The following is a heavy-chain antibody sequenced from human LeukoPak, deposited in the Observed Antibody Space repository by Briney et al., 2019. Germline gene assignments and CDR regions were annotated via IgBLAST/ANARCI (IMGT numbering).Heavy chain of an antibody. J-gene: IGHJ4*02. D-gene: IGHD4-17*01. CDR1: GGSISSGSYY. Sequence: SETLSLTCTVSGGSISSGSYYWSWIRQPAGKGLEWIGRIYTSGSTNYNPSLKSRVTISVDTSKNQFSLKLSSVTAADTAVYYCARAFFPNDYGDFRYFDYWGQGTLVTVSS. CDR2: IYTSGST. V-gene: IGHV4-61*02. CDR3: ARAFFPNDYGDFRYFDY.